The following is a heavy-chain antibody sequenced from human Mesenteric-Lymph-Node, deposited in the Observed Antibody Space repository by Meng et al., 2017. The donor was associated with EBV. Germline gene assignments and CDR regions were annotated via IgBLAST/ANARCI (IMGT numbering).Heavy chain of an antibody. Sequence: QVPLRQAGAEVRKPGASLKVSAKPSGYSFTSYARNWVRQPPGKGLEWMGWINTNTGTTTYAHRFTGRFVFSLDTSVSTAYLQISSIKAEDTAVYYSATSIAVAGTFDYWGQGTLVTVSS. CDR1: GYSFTSYA. D-gene: IGHD6-19*01. V-gene: IGHV7-4-1*02. CDR3: ATSIAVAGTFDY. J-gene: IGHJ4*02. CDR2: INTNTGTT.